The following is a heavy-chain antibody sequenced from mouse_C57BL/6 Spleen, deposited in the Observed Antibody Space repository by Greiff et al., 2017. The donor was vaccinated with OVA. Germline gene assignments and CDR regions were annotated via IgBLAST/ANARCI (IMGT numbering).Heavy chain of an antibody. CDR2: IYPRSGNT. CDR1: GYTFTSYG. V-gene: IGHV1-81*01. Sequence: QVQLQQSGAELARPGASVKLSCKASGYTFTSYGISWVKQRTGQGLEWIGEIYPRSGNTYYNEKFKGKATLTADKSSSTAYMELRSLTSEDSAVYVCARPITTVVATDYFDYWGQGTTLTVSS. D-gene: IGHD1-1*01. CDR3: ARPITTVVATDYFDY. J-gene: IGHJ2*01.